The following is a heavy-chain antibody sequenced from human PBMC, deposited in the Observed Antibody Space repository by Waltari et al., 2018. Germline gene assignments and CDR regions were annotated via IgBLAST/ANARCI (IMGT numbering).Heavy chain of an antibody. CDR2: IYYSGST. V-gene: IGHV4-59*01. CDR3: ARDRRWPYYFDY. Sequence: QLQESCPGRVTPSETLSPTFPVSGGPISRSYWSWIRQPPGKGLEWIGYIYYSGSTNYNHSLKSRVTISVDTSKNQFSLKLSSVTAADTAVYYCARDRRWPYYFDYWGQGTLVTVSS. J-gene: IGHJ4*02. CDR1: GGPISRSY. D-gene: IGHD2-15*01.